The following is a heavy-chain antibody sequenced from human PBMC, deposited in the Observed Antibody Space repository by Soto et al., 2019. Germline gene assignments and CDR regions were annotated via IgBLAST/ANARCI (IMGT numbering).Heavy chain of an antibody. CDR3: ARESRDYGGTPFFDN. Sequence: GGSLRLSCAASGFTFSSYAMHWVRQAPGKGLEWVAVISYDGSNKYYADSVKGRFTISRDNSKNTLYLQMNGLRAEDTAVYYWARESRDYGGTPFFDNGGRGPLVPV. CDR1: GFTFSSYA. J-gene: IGHJ4*02. D-gene: IGHD4-17*01. CDR2: ISYDGSNK. V-gene: IGHV3-30-3*01.